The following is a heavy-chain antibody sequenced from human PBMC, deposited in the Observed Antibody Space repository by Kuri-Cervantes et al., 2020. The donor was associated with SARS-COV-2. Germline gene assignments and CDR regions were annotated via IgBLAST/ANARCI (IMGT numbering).Heavy chain of an antibody. CDR1: GFTFSSYG. D-gene: IGHD3-22*01. CDR3: AKDQSARYYDSSGLFDY. J-gene: IGHJ4*02. V-gene: IGHV3-30*18. CDR2: ISYDGSNK. Sequence: GGSLRLSCAASGFTFSSYGMHWVRQAPGKGLEWVAVISYDGSNKYYADSVKGRFTISRDNSENTLYLQMNSLRAEDTAVYYCAKDQSARYYDSSGLFDYWGQGTLVTVSS.